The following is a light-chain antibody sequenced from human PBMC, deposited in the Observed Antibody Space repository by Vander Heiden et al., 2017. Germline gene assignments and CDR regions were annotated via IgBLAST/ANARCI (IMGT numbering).Light chain of an antibody. CDR3: QSADSSDTV. CDR2: KDS. Sequence: SYALTQPPSVSVSPGQTARITCSGDALPKQYAYWYQQKPGQAPVLVIYKDSERPAGIPERFSGSSSGTTVTVTIRGVQAEDEADYYGQSADSSDTVFGGGTKLTVL. V-gene: IGLV3-25*03. J-gene: IGLJ2*01. CDR1: ALPKQY.